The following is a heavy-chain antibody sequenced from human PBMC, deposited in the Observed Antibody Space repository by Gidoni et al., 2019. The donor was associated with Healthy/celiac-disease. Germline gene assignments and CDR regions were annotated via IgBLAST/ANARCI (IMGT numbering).Heavy chain of an antibody. Sequence: QVQLVQSGAEVKKPGSSVKVSCKDSGGTFSSYAISWVRQAPGQGLEWMGGIIPIFGTANYAQKFQGRVTITADKSPSTAYMELSSLRSEDTAVYYCAREAGRGGYYYGMDVWGKGTTVTVSS. V-gene: IGHV1-69*06. CDR2: IIPIFGTA. D-gene: IGHD3-10*01. J-gene: IGHJ6*04. CDR1: GGTFSSYA. CDR3: AREAGRGGYYYGMDV.